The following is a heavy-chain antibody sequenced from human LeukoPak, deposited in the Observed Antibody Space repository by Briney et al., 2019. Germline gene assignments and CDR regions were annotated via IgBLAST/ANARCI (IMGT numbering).Heavy chain of an antibody. J-gene: IGHJ3*02. CDR3: ARDRGQQWLVLDSIPRRDAFDI. CDR1: GGSFSGYY. V-gene: IGHV4-34*01. D-gene: IGHD6-19*01. Sequence: SETLSLTCAVYGGSFSGYYWSWIRQPPGKGLEWIGSIYYSGSTYYNPSLKSRVTISVDTSKNQFSLKPSSVTAADTAVYYCARDRGQQWLVLDSIPRRDAFDIWGQGTMVTVSS. CDR2: IYYSGST.